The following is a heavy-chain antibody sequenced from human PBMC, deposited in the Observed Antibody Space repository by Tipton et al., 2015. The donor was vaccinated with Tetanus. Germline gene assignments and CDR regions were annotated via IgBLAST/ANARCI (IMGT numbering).Heavy chain of an antibody. Sequence: SLRLSCAASGFTFSKYTMNWVRQAPGKGLEWVSAISSSSSYMYYADSVKGRFTISRDNAKKSLDLQMNSLRAEDTGVYYCVVHSSSWYTDYLDCWGQGTPVTVSS. J-gene: IGHJ4*02. V-gene: IGHV3-21*01. CDR1: GFTFSKYT. D-gene: IGHD6-13*01. CDR3: VVHSSSWYTDYLDC. CDR2: ISSSSSYM.